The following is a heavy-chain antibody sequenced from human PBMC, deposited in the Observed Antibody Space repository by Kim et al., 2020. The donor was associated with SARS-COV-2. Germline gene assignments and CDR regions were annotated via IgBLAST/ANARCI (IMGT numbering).Heavy chain of an antibody. CDR3: ARDKVYGYYYYGMDV. Sequence: SETLSLTCAVSGGSISSSNWWSWVRQPPGKGLEWIGEIYHSGSTNYNPSLKSRVTISVDKSKNQFSLKLSSVTAADTAVYYCARDKVYGYYYYGMDVWGQGTTVTVSS. CDR1: GGSISSSNW. CDR2: IYHSGST. D-gene: IGHD4-17*01. V-gene: IGHV4-4*02. J-gene: IGHJ6*02.